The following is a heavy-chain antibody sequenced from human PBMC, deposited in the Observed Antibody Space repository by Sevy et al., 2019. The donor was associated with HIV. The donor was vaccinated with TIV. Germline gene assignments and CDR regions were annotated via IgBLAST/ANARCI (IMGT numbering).Heavy chain of an antibody. J-gene: IGHJ6*02. CDR2: ISSSSNYI. D-gene: IGHD3-10*01. Sequence: GGSLRLSCAASGFTFSTYSMNWVRQAPGKGLEWVSSISSSSNYIYYADSLKGRFTMSRDNAKNSLYMQMNSVRADDTAVYYGARDGARITMVQGVMAYYHGMDVWGQGTTVTVSS. CDR1: GFTFSTYS. V-gene: IGHV3-21*01. CDR3: ARDGARITMVQGVMAYYHGMDV.